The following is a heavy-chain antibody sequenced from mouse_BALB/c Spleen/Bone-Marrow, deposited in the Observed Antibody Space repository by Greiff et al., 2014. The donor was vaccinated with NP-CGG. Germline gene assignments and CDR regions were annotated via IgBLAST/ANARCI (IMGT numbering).Heavy chain of an antibody. CDR3: ARGNGFAY. J-gene: IGHJ3*01. CDR1: GFTFSSYT. CDR2: ISNGGGST. Sequence: EVQLVESGGGLVQPGGSLKLSCAASGFTFSSYTMSWVRQTPEKRLDWVAYISNGGGSTYYPDTVKGRFTISRDNAKNTLYLQMSSLKSEDTAMYYYARGNGFAYWGQGTLVTVSA. V-gene: IGHV5-12-2*01.